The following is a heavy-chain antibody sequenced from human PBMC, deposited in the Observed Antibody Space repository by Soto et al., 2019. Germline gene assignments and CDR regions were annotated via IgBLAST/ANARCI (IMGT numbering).Heavy chain of an antibody. CDR2: ISGSGGST. CDR1: GFTFSSYA. D-gene: IGHD6-13*01. CDR3: AKNGGYSTSWFLDY. V-gene: IGHV3-23*01. J-gene: IGHJ4*02. Sequence: GGSLRLSCAASGFTFSSYAMSWVRQAPGKGLEWVSAISGSGGSTYYADSVKGRFTISRDNSKNTLYLQMNSLRAEDTAVYYCAKNGGYSTSWFLDYWGQGTLVTVSS.